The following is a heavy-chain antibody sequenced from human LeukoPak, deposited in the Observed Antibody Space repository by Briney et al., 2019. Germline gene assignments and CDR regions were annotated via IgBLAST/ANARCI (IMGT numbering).Heavy chain of an antibody. Sequence: GGSLRLSCAASGFTVSSNYMSWVRQAPGKGLEWVSVIYSGGSTYYADSVKGRFTISRDNSKNTLYLQMNSLRAEDTAVYYCARGAGGRGSYFDYWGQGTLVTVSS. J-gene: IGHJ4*02. V-gene: IGHV3-66*01. CDR3: ARGAGGRGSYFDY. CDR2: IYSGGST. D-gene: IGHD2-15*01. CDR1: GFTVSSNY.